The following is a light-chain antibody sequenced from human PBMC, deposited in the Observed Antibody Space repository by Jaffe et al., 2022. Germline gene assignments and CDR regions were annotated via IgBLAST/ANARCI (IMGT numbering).Light chain of an antibody. V-gene: IGLV3-21*04. Sequence: SYVLTQPPSVSVAPGNTATITCGGNDIRYKSVHWYRQRPGQAPALVIQNDHERPSGIPERVSGFNSGNTATLTISRVEAGDEADYYCQVWDNRDHQVFGGGTKLTVL. J-gene: IGLJ3*02. CDR3: QVWDNRDHQV. CDR1: DIRYKS. CDR2: NDH.